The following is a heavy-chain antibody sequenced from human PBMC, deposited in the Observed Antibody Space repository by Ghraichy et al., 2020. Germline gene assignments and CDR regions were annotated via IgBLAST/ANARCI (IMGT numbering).Heavy chain of an antibody. CDR3: ARGSNSSWITNDY. V-gene: IGHV4-34*01. J-gene: IGHJ4*02. Sequence: SETLSLTCAVYGGSFSGYYWSWIRQPPGKGLEWIGEINHSGSTNYNPSLKSRVTISVDTSKNQFSLKLSSVTAADTAVYYCARGSNSSWITNDYWGQGTLVTVSS. CDR2: INHSGST. D-gene: IGHD6-13*01. CDR1: GGSFSGYY.